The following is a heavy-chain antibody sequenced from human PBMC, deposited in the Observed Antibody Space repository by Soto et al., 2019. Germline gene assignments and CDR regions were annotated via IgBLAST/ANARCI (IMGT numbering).Heavy chain of an antibody. D-gene: IGHD3-16*02. CDR2: ISSSGSTI. V-gene: IGHV3-11*01. CDR3: ARERLYDYIWGSYRRFDY. CDR1: GFTFSDYY. Sequence: GGSLRLSCAASGFTFSDYYMSWIRQAPGKGLEWVSYISSSGSTIYYADSVKGRFTISRDNAKNSLYLQMNSLRAEDTAVYYCARERLYDYIWGSYRRFDYWGQGTLVTVSS. J-gene: IGHJ4*02.